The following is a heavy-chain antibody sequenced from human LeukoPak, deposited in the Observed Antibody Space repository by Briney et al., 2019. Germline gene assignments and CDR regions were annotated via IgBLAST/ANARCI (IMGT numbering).Heavy chain of an antibody. CDR2: IYYSGIT. CDR3: ARGKKDDSGSYPADY. J-gene: IGHJ4*02. D-gene: IGHD3-10*01. CDR1: GGSISIGGYY. Sequence: PSETLSLTCTVSGGSISIGGYYWSWIRQHPGKGLEWIGYIYYSGITYYNPSLKSRVTISVDTSKNQFSLYLSSVTAADTAVYYCARGKKDDSGSYPADYWGQGTLVTVSS. V-gene: IGHV4-31*03.